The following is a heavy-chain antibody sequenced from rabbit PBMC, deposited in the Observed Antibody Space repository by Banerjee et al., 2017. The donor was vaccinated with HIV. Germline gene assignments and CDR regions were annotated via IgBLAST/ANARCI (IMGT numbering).Heavy chain of an antibody. J-gene: IGHJ4*01. D-gene: IGHD6-1*01. CDR3: ARSSAGNGGVAYVEYFKL. CDR1: GFSLSNNYY. CDR2: IYTSSGST. V-gene: IGHV1S43*01. Sequence: QSLQESGGGLVKPEGSLTLTCKASGFSLSNNYYMCWVRQAPGKGLELIACIYTSSGSTWYASWVNGRFTISRSTSLNTVDLKMTSLTAADTATYFCARSSAGNGGVAYVEYFKLWGPGTLVTVS.